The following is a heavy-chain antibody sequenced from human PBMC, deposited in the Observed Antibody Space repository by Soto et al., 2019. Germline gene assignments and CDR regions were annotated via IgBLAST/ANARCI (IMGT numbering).Heavy chain of an antibody. Sequence: TGGSLRLSCAGSGVTFSNYWIHWVRQAPGQGLAWVSRVSRDGSSTTYADSVKGRFTISRDFAKNTVYLQMNSLTAEDTAVYYCARESSGYSSYFDYWGQGTLVTVSS. D-gene: IGHD5-12*01. CDR3: ARESSGYSSYFDY. CDR2: VSRDGSST. J-gene: IGHJ4*02. V-gene: IGHV3-74*01. CDR1: GVTFSNYW.